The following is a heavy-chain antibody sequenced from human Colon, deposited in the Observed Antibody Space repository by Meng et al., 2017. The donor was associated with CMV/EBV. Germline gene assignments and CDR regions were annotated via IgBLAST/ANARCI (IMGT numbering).Heavy chain of an antibody. CDR1: GGTFSSYA. Sequence: QGRLVQSGAEVKQPGSSVKVSCKASGGTFSSYALSWVRQAPGQGLEWMGGIIPIFGPANYAQKFQGRVTITADESTSTAYMELSSLRSEDTAVYYCARDIDSAEGYWGQGTLVTVSS. CDR2: IIPIFGPA. V-gene: IGHV1-69*12. D-gene: IGHD1-26*01. CDR3: ARDIDSAEGY. J-gene: IGHJ4*02.